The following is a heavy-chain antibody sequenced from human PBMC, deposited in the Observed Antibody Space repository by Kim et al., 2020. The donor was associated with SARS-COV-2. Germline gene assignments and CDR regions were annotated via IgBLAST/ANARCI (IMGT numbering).Heavy chain of an antibody. J-gene: IGHJ5*02. CDR3: ARDLVQGVPTIFGVVTFNWFDP. Sequence: SETLSLTCTVSGGSISSSSYYWGWIRQPPGKGLEWIGSIYYSGSTYYNPSLKSRVTISVDTSKNQFSLKLSSVTAADTAVYYCARDLVQGVPTIFGVVTFNWFDPWGQGTLVTVSS. D-gene: IGHD3-3*01. CDR1: GGSISSSSYY. CDR2: IYYSGST. V-gene: IGHV4-39*07.